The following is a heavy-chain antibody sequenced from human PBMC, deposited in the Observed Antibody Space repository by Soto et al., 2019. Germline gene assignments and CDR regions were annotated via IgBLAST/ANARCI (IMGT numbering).Heavy chain of an antibody. J-gene: IGHJ4*02. CDR3: ARWTGSRRFDY. Sequence: QVHLQESGPGLVRPSETLSLTCTVSGGSISGFYWSWIWQPAGKGPEWIGRIYSSGSTSYNPSLKSRLTMSVDTSKNYFSLNLTSVTAADTAVYYCARWTGSRRFDYWGQGRLITVSS. CDR2: IYSSGST. D-gene: IGHD1-1*01. CDR1: GGSISGFY. V-gene: IGHV4-4*07.